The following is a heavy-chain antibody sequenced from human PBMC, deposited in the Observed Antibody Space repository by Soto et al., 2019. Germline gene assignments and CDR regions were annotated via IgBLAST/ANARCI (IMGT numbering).Heavy chain of an antibody. J-gene: IGHJ2*01. CDR1: GYSFTSCA. D-gene: IGHD6-19*01. CDR2: INTDTGNT. Sequence: QVQVLQSGAEVKKPGASVRLSCKTSGYSFTSCAIHWVRQAPGQRFEWMGWINTDTGNTKYSQNFQGRVTITRDTSASTAFMELSSLTSEDTATYYCVRDRAVDWYLDLWGRGTLVTVSS. V-gene: IGHV1-3*04. CDR3: VRDRAVDWYLDL.